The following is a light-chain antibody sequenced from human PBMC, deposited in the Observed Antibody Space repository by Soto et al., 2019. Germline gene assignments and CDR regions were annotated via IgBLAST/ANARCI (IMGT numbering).Light chain of an antibody. CDR1: QSVGSNY. CDR2: DAS. CDR3: QQYGASPWT. Sequence: EIVLTQSPDTLSLSPGERATLSCRASQSVGSNYLAWYQQKPGQAPRLLMYDASGRASGIPDRFSGSGSGTDFSLIIGRLEPEDFAVYICQQYGASPWTFGQGTKVDI. J-gene: IGKJ1*01. V-gene: IGKV3-20*01.